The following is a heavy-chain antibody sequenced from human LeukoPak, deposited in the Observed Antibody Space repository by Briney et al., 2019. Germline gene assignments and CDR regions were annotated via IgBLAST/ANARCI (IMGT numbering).Heavy chain of an antibody. CDR1: GXTFSNYV. CDR3: AKVASGADY. V-gene: IGHV3-23*01. D-gene: IGHD6-19*01. Sequence: QTGGPLRLSCAASGXTFSNYVMAWVRQAPGKGLDWVSSIGVSGRTSYPDSVKGRFTISRDNSKNTLYLQMSSLRAEDTAIYYCAKVASGADYWGQGSLVTVSS. J-gene: IGHJ4*02. CDR2: IGVSGRT.